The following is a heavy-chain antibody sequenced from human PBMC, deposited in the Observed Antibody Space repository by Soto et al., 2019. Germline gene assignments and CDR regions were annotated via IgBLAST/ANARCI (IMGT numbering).Heavy chain of an antibody. J-gene: IGHJ5*02. Sequence: SETLSLTCGVSGGTVASSHWWSWVRQSPGWGLEWIGNVYHTGDTNFNPSLQSRVTFSVDKSNNQFSLRLTSVTAADTAVYFCAREIVTAGGNNYFDPWGPGTLVTVSS. CDR3: AREIVTAGGNNYFDP. D-gene: IGHD2-21*02. V-gene: IGHV4-4*02. CDR1: GGTVASSHW. CDR2: VYHTGDT.